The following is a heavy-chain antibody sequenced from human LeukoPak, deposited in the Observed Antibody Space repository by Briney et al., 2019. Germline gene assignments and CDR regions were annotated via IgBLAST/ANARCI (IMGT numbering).Heavy chain of an antibody. CDR1: GGSISSSSYY. CDR2: IYYSGST. Sequence: SETLSLTCTVSGGSISSSSYYWGWIRQPPGKGLEWIGSIYYSGSTYYNPSLKSRVTISVDTSKNQFSLKLSSVTAADTAVYYCARYSSSSDYWGQGTLVTVSS. J-gene: IGHJ4*02. CDR3: ARYSSSSDY. V-gene: IGHV4-39*01. D-gene: IGHD6-6*01.